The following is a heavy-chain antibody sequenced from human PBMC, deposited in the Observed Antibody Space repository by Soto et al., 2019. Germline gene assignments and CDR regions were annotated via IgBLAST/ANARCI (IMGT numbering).Heavy chain of an antibody. CDR3: ARVQTTVTTSYYYCMDV. CDR1: GGSISSSNW. J-gene: IGHJ6*02. V-gene: IGHV4-4*02. D-gene: IGHD4-17*01. Sequence: QVQLQESGPGLVKPSGTLSLTCAVSGGSISSSNWWSWVRQPPGKGLGWIGEIYHRGSINYNPSLKKRVTISVDKSKNQFSLKLSSVNEADTAVYYCARVQTTVTTSYYYCMDVWGQGNTVNVYS. CDR2: IYHRGSI.